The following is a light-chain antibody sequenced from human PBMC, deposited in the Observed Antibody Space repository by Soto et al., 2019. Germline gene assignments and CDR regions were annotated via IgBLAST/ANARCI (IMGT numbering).Light chain of an antibody. CDR2: NND. Sequence: QSVLTQPPSASGTPGQRVTISCSGSNSNIGSNSVSWYQQVPGTAPKLLIYNNDQRPSGVPDRFSGSKSVTSASLAISGLQSEDEADYYCATWDDSLDGRLFGGGTQLTVL. CDR3: ATWDDSLDGRL. V-gene: IGLV1-44*01. J-gene: IGLJ3*02. CDR1: NSNIGSNS.